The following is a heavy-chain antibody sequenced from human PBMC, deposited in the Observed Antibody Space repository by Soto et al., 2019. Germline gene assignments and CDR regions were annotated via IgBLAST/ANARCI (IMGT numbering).Heavy chain of an antibody. CDR1: EGPFSSYT. CDR2: IIPILGIA. D-gene: IGHD2-2*01. V-gene: IGHV1-69*08. CDR3: ARETGCSSTSCYNSMDV. J-gene: IGHJ6*02. Sequence: QVQLVQSGAEVKKPGSSVKVSCKASEGPFSSYTISWVRQAPGQGLEWMGRIIPILGIANYAQKFQGRVTITADKSTSTAYMELSSLRSEDTAVYYCARETGCSSTSCYNSMDVWGQGTTVTVSS.